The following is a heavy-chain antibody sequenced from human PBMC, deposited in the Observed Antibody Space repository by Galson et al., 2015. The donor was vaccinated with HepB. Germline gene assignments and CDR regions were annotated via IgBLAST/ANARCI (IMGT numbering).Heavy chain of an antibody. Sequence: SLRLSCAASGFTFDDYAMHWVRQAPGKGLEWVSGISWSSGSIGYADSVKGRFTISRDNAKNSLYLQMNSLRAEDTALYYCAKVTGYSSSYRAFDIWGQGTMVTVSS. CDR1: GFTFDDYA. D-gene: IGHD6-13*01. J-gene: IGHJ3*02. CDR3: AKVTGYSSSYRAFDI. V-gene: IGHV3-9*01. CDR2: ISWSSGSI.